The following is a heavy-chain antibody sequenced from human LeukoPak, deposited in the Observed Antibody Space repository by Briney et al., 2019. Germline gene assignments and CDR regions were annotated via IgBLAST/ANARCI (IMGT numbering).Heavy chain of an antibody. CDR3: ARDLSEHPRDY. D-gene: IGHD2-21*01. CDR2: INPNSGGT. Sequence: GASVKVSCKASGYTFTGYYMHWVRQAPGQGLEWMGWINPNSGGTNYAQKFQGRVTMTRDTSISTAYMELSRLRSDDTAAYYCARDLSEHPRDYWSQGTLVTVSS. CDR1: GYTFTGYY. J-gene: IGHJ4*02. V-gene: IGHV1-2*02.